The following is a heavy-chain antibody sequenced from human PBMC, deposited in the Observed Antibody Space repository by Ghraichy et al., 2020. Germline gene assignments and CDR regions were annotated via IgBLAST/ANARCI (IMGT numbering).Heavy chain of an antibody. CDR3: AKDRRGSYSDYGMDV. CDR2: IKQDGSEK. CDR1: GFTFSSYW. D-gene: IGHD1-26*01. Sequence: GGSLRLSCGASGFTFSSYWMSWVRQAPGKGLEWVANIKQDGSEKYYVDSVKGRFTISRDNAKNSLYLQMNSLRAEDTAVYYCAKDRRGSYSDYGMDVWGQGTTVTVSS. J-gene: IGHJ6*02. V-gene: IGHV3-7*01.